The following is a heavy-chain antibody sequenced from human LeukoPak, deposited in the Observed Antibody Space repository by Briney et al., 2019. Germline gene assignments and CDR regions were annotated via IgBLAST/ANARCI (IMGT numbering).Heavy chain of an antibody. CDR2: INTDGTRI. J-gene: IGHJ4*02. V-gene: IGHV3-74*01. Sequence: PSGGSLRLSCDTSGFTFSSYWMHWVRQAPGKGLEWLSRINTDGTRITYADSVKGRVTVSRDNAKNTLYLQMNSLRAEDTALYHCAREGQWLVLDFDYWGQGTLVTVSS. D-gene: IGHD6-19*01. CDR3: AREGQWLVLDFDY. CDR1: GFTFSSYW.